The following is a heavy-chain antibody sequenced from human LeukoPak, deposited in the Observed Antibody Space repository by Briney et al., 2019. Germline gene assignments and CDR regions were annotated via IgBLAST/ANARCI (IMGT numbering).Heavy chain of an antibody. CDR3: ARDGGAMASFDY. D-gene: IGHD3-16*01. CDR1: GFTFSSYG. CDR2: IWYDGSNK. J-gene: IGHJ4*02. V-gene: IGHV3-33*01. Sequence: GGSLRLSCAASGFTFSSYGMHWVRQAPGKGLEWVAVIWYDGSNKYYAGSVKGRFTISRDNSKNTLYLQMNSLRAEDTAVYYCARDGGAMASFDYWGQGTLVTVSS.